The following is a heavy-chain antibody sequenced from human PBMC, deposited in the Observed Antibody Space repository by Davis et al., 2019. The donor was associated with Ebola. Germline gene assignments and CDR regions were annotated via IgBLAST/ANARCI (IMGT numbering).Heavy chain of an antibody. CDR3: ARGTLLRFLEWLSFDY. D-gene: IGHD3-3*01. CDR1: GGSISSYY. Sequence: SETLSLTCTVSGGSISSYYWSWIRQPPGKGLEWIGYIYYSGSTNYNPSLKSRVTISVDTSKNQFSLKLSSVTAADTAVYYCARGTLLRFLEWLSFDYWGQGTLVTVSS. CDR2: IYYSGST. V-gene: IGHV4-59*01. J-gene: IGHJ4*02.